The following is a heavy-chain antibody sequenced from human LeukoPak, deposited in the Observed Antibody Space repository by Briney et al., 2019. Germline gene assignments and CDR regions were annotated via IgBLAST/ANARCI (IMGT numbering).Heavy chain of an antibody. D-gene: IGHD1-1*01. CDR2: IIPIFGTA. CDR3: ARDLNSHWSRPYNWFDP. J-gene: IGHJ5*02. V-gene: IGHV1-69*05. Sequence: SVKVSCKXSGGTFSSYAISWVRQAPRQGLEWMGRIIPIFGTANYAQKFQGRVTITTDESTSTAYMELSSLRSEDTAVYYCARDLNSHWSRPYNWFDPWGQGTLVTVSS. CDR1: GGTFSSYA.